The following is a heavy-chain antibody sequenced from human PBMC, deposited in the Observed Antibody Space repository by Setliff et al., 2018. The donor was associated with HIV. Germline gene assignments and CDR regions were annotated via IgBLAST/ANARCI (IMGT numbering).Heavy chain of an antibody. D-gene: IGHD6-6*01. CDR3: ARGGGTSSPIDYHYYIDV. V-gene: IGHV4-59*08. J-gene: IGHJ6*03. CDR1: GGSISSHY. CDR2: IYYSGRT. Sequence: KTSETLSLTCTVSGGSISSHYWSWIRQPPGKGLEWIGYIYYSGRTNYNPSLKSRVTISVDTSKNQFSLKLTSVTAADTAVYYCARGGGTSSPIDYHYYIDVWGKGTTVTVSS.